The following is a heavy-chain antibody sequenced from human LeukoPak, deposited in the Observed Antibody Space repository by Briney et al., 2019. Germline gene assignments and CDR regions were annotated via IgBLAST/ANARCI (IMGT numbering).Heavy chain of an antibody. J-gene: IGHJ4*02. V-gene: IGHV3-30-3*01. CDR2: ISYDGSNK. CDR1: GFTFSSYA. CDR3: ARGRDLLKPFSGSYWFQY. D-gene: IGHD3-10*01. Sequence: GRSLRLSCAASGFTFSSYAMHWVRQAPGKGLEWVALISYDGSNKYYADSVKGRFTISRDNSKNTLYLQMNSLRAEDTAVYYCARGRDLLKPFSGSYWFQYWGQGTLVRVSS.